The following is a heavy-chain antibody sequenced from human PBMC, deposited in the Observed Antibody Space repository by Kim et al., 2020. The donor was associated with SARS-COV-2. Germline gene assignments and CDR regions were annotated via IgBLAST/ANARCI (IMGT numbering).Heavy chain of an antibody. CDR3: ARDVPVTTLGY. Sequence: GGSLRLSCAATGATVSNNYMSWVRQAPGKGLEWVSIMYSRGNTQYADSVRGRFTISRDNSKNTVYLEMNSLRAEDTAVYYCARDVPVTTLGYWGQGPLVTVSS. J-gene: IGHJ4*02. D-gene: IGHD4-17*01. V-gene: IGHV3-66*01. CDR1: GATVSNNY. CDR2: MYSRGNT.